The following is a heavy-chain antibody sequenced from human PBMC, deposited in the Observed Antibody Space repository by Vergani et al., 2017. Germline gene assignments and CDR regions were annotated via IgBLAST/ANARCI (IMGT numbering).Heavy chain of an antibody. D-gene: IGHD6-19*01. V-gene: IGHV3-23*01. CDR2: ISGSGGST. CDR3: AKGHEPYSSGSAQPD. J-gene: IGHJ4*02. CDR1: GFTFISYA. Sequence: EVQLLESGGGLVQPGGSLRLSCAASGFTFISYAISWVRQAPGKGLELVSAISGSGGSTYYSDSVKGRFTISRDNSKNTLYLQMNSLRAEDTAVYYCAKGHEPYSSGSAQPDWGQGTLVTVSS.